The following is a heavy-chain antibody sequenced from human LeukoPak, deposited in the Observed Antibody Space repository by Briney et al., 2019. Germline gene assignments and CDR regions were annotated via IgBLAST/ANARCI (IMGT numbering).Heavy chain of an antibody. CDR3: AHRQAKVYFDY. J-gene: IGHJ4*02. Sequence: SGPTLVKPTQTLTLTRTFSGFSHSTSGVGVGWIRQPPGKALEWLALIYWDDDKRYSASLKSRLTITKGTSKNQVVLTMTNMDPVDTATYYCAHRQAKVYFDYWGQGTLVTVSS. V-gene: IGHV2-5*02. CDR1: GFSHSTSGVG. CDR2: IYWDDDK.